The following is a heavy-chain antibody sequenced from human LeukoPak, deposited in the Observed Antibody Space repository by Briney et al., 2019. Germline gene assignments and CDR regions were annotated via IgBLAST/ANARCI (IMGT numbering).Heavy chain of an antibody. J-gene: IGHJ4*02. V-gene: IGHV3-23*01. Sequence: GGSLRLSCVASEFTFSSFDMSWVRQAPGKGLEWVSDISASGGTTYYADSVKGRFTISRDNSKNTLYLQMNSLRADDTAVYYCAKVGSWYYEFDYWGQGTLVTVSS. D-gene: IGHD6-13*01. CDR2: ISASGGTT. CDR1: EFTFSSFD. CDR3: AKVGSWYYEFDY.